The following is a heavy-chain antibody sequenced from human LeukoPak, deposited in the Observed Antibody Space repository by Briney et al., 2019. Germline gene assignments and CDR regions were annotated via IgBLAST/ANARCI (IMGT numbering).Heavy chain of an antibody. J-gene: IGHJ3*02. D-gene: IGHD4-17*01. V-gene: IGHV3-23*01. Sequence: GGSLRLSCAPSTFTFSSYAMSWVRQAPGKGLEWVSGLSGSGGSTFYADSVKGRFTISRDNSKNILYLQMISLTADDTAVYYCARGPYGDYGRLGEGAFDIWGQGTVVTVSS. CDR1: TFTFSSYA. CDR2: LSGSGGST. CDR3: ARGPYGDYGRLGEGAFDI.